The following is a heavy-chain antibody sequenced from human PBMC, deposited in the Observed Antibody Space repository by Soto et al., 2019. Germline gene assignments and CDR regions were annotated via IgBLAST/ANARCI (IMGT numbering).Heavy chain of an antibody. CDR3: ARVPTYDYGDPKGFDY. V-gene: IGHV4-34*01. J-gene: IGHJ4*02. D-gene: IGHD4-17*01. Sequence: SETLSLTCAVYGGSFSGYYWSWIRQPPGKGLEWIGEINHSGSTNYNPSLKSRVTISVDTSKNQFSLKLSSVTAADTAVYYCARVPTYDYGDPKGFDYWGQGTLVTVSS. CDR2: INHSGST. CDR1: GGSFSGYY.